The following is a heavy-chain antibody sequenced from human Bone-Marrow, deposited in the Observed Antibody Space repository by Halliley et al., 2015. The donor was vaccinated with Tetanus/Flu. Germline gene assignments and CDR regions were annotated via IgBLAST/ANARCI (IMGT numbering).Heavy chain of an antibody. CDR2: LYPGDLDP. J-gene: IGHJ4*02. V-gene: IGHV5-51*01. D-gene: IGHD2-2*01. Sequence: LYPGDLDPPYSPPFQGQVSISVDRSVNTAYLQWSSLKASDTAMYYCARPFCSSPSCYERFDYWGQGTQVTVSS. CDR3: ARPFCSSPSCYERFDY.